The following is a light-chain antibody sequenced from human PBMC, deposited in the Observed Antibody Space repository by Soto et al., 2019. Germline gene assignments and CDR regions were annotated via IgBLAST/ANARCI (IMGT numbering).Light chain of an antibody. CDR3: QQYYGSPGIT. CDR2: GAS. J-gene: IGKJ5*01. Sequence: EIVLTQSPATLSLSPGERATLSCRASQSVSSSYLAWYQQKPGQAPRLLIYGASSRATGIPDRFSGSGSGTDFTLTISRLEPEDFAVYYCQQYYGSPGITFGQGTLLEV. CDR1: QSVSSSY. V-gene: IGKV3-20*01.